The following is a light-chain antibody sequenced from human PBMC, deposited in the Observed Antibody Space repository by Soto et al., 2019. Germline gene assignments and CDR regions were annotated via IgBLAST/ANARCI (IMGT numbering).Light chain of an antibody. CDR1: QSISDW. V-gene: IGKV1-5*03. Sequence: DIQMTQSPSTLSASVGDRVTITCRASQSISDWLAWYQQRPGKAPKLLIYKASNLQNGVPLRFIGSGSGTEFSLSITSLLPDDFATYYCQQYNNYWTFGQGTKVKSK. J-gene: IGKJ1*01. CDR2: KAS. CDR3: QQYNNYWT.